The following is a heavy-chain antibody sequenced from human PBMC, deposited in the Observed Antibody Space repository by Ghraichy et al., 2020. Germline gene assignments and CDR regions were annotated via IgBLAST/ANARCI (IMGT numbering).Heavy chain of an antibody. D-gene: IGHD1-26*01. V-gene: IGHV3-74*01. CDR2: INSDGSST. J-gene: IGHJ4*02. CDR1: GFTFSSYW. Sequence: GGSLRLSCAASGFTFSSYWMHWVRQAPGKGLVWVSRINSDGSSTSYADSVKGRFTISRDNAKNTLYLQMNSLRAEDTAVYYCARDSERTPHRWELEVEYWGQGTLVTVAS. CDR3: ARDSERTPHRWELEVEY.